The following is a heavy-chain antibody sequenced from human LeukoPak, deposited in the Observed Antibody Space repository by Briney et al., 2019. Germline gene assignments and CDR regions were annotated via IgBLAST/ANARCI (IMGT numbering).Heavy chain of an antibody. CDR2: VSYDGSAK. Sequence: PGGSLRLSCAASGFTFSNYGMHWVRQAPGKGLEWVAVVSYDGSAKHYGDSVKGRFTISRDNSKNTLYLQMNSLRAEDTAVYYCARARSSYGYGDAFDIWGQGTMVTVSS. J-gene: IGHJ3*02. D-gene: IGHD5-18*01. V-gene: IGHV3-30*03. CDR1: GFTFSNYG. CDR3: ARARSSYGYGDAFDI.